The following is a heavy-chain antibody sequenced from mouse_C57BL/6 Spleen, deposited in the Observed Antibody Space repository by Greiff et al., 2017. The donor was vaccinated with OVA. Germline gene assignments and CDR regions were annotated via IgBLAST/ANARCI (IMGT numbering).Heavy chain of an antibody. CDR3: ARDGGDGDYGYFDY. CDR1: GFTFSDYY. J-gene: IGHJ2*01. Sequence: DVMLVESEGGLVQPGSSMKLSCTASGFTFSDYYMAWVRQVPEKGLEWVANINYDGSSTYYLDSLKSRFIISRENAKNILYLQMSSLKSEDTATYYCARDGGDGDYGYFDYWGQGTTLTVSS. D-gene: IGHD2-13*01. CDR2: INYDGSST. V-gene: IGHV5-16*01.